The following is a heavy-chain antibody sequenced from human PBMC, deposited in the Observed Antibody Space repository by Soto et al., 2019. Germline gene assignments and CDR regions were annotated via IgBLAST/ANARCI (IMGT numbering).Heavy chain of an antibody. CDR2: IYYSGST. CDR3: ARVLPFGSGSYYFDY. J-gene: IGHJ4*02. D-gene: IGHD3-10*01. V-gene: IGHV4-59*01. CDR1: GGSISSYY. Sequence: PSETLSLTCTVSGGSISSYYWSWIRQPPGKGLEWIGYIYYSGSTNYNPSLKSRVTISVDTSKNQFSLKLSSVTAADTAVHYCARVLPFGSGSYYFDYWGQGTLVTAPQ.